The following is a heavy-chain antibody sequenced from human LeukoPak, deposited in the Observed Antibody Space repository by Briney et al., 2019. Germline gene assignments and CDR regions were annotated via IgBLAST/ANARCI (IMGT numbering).Heavy chain of an antibody. D-gene: IGHD3-10*01. J-gene: IGHJ4*02. Sequence: GGSLRLSCAASGFTFSSYEMNWVRQAPGKGLEWVSYISSSGSTIYYADSVKGRFTISRDNAKNSLYLQMNSLRAEDTAVYYCAKPTNGSGTYGAFDYWGQGTLVTVST. CDR1: GFTFSSYE. V-gene: IGHV3-48*03. CDR3: AKPTNGSGTYGAFDY. CDR2: ISSSGSTI.